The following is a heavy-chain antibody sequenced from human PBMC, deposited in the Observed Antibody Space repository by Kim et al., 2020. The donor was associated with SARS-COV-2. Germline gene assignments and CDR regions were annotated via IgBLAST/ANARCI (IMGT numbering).Heavy chain of an antibody. J-gene: IGHJ4*02. Sequence: GGSLRLSCAASGFTFSNAWMSWVRQAPGKGLEWVGRIKSKTDGGTTDYAAPVKGRFTISRDDSKNTLYLQMNSLKTENTAVYYCTTDRSYDYIWGGYRYIDYGGQGTRVTVSS. D-gene: IGHD3-16*02. V-gene: IGHV3-15*01. CDR1: GFTFSNAW. CDR3: TTDRSYDYIWGGYRYIDY. CDR2: IKSKTDGGTT.